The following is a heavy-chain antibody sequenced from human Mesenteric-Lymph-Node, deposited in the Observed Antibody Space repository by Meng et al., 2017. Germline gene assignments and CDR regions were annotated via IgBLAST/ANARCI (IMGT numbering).Heavy chain of an antibody. Sequence: SAKVICKAAGGTLSSYGVTWRRQAPGQGLEWLGGIIPILGTSKYARKFQDRIKITEDESTSTAYLTLDSLTSEDTAIYYCARAYCGGDCYSAWGYGMDVWGQGTTVTVSS. CDR3: ARAYCGGDCYSAWGYGMDV. D-gene: IGHD2-21*02. J-gene: IGHJ6*02. V-gene: IGHV1-69*13. CDR2: IIPILGTS. CDR1: GGTLSSYG.